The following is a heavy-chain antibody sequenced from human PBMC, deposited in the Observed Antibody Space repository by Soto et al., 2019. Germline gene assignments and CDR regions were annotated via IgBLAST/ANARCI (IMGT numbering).Heavy chain of an antibody. Sequence: GGSLRLSCAASGFTFSSYGMHWVRQAPGKGLEWVAVIWYDGSNKYYADSVKGRFTISRDNSKNTLYLQMNSLRAEDTAVYYCARVPTITIFNYGMDVWGQGTTVTVSS. J-gene: IGHJ6*02. CDR1: GFTFSSYG. V-gene: IGHV3-33*01. D-gene: IGHD3-9*01. CDR3: ARVPTITIFNYGMDV. CDR2: IWYDGSNK.